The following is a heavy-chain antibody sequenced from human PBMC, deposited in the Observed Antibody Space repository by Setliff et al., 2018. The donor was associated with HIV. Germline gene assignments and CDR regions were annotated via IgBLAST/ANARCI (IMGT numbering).Heavy chain of an antibody. V-gene: IGHV1-3*01. D-gene: IGHD6-6*01. J-gene: IGHJ5*02. CDR2: INAGNGNT. Sequence: ASVKVSCKASGYTFTCYAMHWVRQAPGQRLEWMGWINAGNGNTKYSQKFQGRVTITRDTSASTAYMELSSLRSEDTAVYYCARGFSVYSSSDPLLNWFDPWGQGTLVTVSS. CDR1: GYTFTCYA. CDR3: ARGFSVYSSSDPLLNWFDP.